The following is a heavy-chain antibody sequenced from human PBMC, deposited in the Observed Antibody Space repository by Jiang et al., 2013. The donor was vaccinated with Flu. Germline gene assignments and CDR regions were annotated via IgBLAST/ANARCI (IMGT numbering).Heavy chain of an antibody. D-gene: IGHD1-26*01. CDR2: ISGSGGST. J-gene: IGHJ6*02. CDR3: AKLRERYYYYYGMDV. CDR1: GFTFSSYA. Sequence: LSCAASGFTFSSYAMSWVRQAPGKGLEWVSAISGSGGSTYYADSVKGRFTISRDNSKNTLYLQMNSLRAEDTAVYYCAKLRERYYYYYGMDVWGQGTTVTVSS. V-gene: IGHV3-23*01.